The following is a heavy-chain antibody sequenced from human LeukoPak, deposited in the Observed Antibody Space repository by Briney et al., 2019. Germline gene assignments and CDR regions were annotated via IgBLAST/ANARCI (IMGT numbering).Heavy chain of an antibody. V-gene: IGHV5-51*01. J-gene: IGHJ4*02. CDR2: IYPGDSDT. CDR3: ARRLKNSNGWTFDH. CDR1: GYIFTIYW. D-gene: IGHD6-19*01. Sequence: GESLKISCEGSGYIFTIYWIGWGRQLPGKGLEWMGIIYPGDSDTRYSPSFQGQVTISADRSINTAYLQWSSLKASDTAIYYCARRLKNSNGWTFDHWGQGTLVTVSS.